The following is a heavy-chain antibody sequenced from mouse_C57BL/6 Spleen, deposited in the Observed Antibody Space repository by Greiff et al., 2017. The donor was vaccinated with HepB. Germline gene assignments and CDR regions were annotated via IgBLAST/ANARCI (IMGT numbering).Heavy chain of an antibody. CDR3: ARLTTVVAYYAMDY. D-gene: IGHD1-1*01. Sequence: EVKLMESGGGLVKPGGSLKLSCAASGFTFSDYGMHWVRQAPEKGLEWVAYISSGSSTIYYADTVKGRFTISRDNAKNTLFLQMTSLRSEDTAMYYWARLTTVVAYYAMDYWGQGTSVTVAS. J-gene: IGHJ4*01. V-gene: IGHV5-17*01. CDR2: ISSGSSTI. CDR1: GFTFSDYG.